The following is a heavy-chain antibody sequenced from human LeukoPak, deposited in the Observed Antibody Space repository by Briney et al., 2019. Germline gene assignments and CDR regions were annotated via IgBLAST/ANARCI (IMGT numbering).Heavy chain of an antibody. V-gene: IGHV4-38-2*01. Sequence: SETLSLTCAVSGYSISSGYYWGWIRQPPGKGLEWIGSIYHSGSTYYNPSLKSRVTLSVDTSKNQFSLKLSSVTAADTAVYYCARLDRWFDPWGQGTLVTVSS. CDR2: IYHSGST. D-gene: IGHD1-14*01. CDR1: GYSISSGYY. J-gene: IGHJ5*02. CDR3: ARLDRWFDP.